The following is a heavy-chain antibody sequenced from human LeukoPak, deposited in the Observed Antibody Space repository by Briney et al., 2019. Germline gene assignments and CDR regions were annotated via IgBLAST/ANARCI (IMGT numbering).Heavy chain of an antibody. CDR2: INHSGST. Sequence: SETLSLTCAVYGGSFSGYYWSWIRQPPGKGLEWIGEINHSGSTNYNPSLKSRVTISVDTSKNQFSLKLSSVTAADTAVYYCARDLMVRGVWSFDHWGQGTLVTVSS. V-gene: IGHV4-34*01. CDR1: GGSFSGYY. J-gene: IGHJ4*02. D-gene: IGHD3-10*01. CDR3: ARDLMVRGVWSFDH.